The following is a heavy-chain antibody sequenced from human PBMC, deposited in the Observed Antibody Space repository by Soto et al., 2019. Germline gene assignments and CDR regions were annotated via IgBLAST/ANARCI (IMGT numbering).Heavy chain of an antibody. CDR3: ARDSTAQDY. CDR2: INAGSGNT. V-gene: IGHV1-3*01. Sequence: ASVKVSCKASGYTFTSYAMHWVRQAPGQRLEWMGIINAGSGNTKYAQKFQGRVTMTRDTSTSTVYMELSSLRSEDTAVYYCARDSTAQDYWGQGTLVTVSS. CDR1: GYTFTSYA. J-gene: IGHJ4*02.